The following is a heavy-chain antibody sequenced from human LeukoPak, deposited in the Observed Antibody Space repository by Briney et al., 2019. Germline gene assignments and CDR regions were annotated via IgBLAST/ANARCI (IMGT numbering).Heavy chain of an antibody. Sequence: GGSLRLSCAASGFTFSSYSMNWVRQAPGKGLEWVSYISSSSSTIYYADSVKGRFTISRDNAKNSLYLQMNSLRAEDTAVYYCAKDQGNYYDSSGYGPFDYWGQGTLVTVSS. CDR3: AKDQGNYYDSSGYGPFDY. V-gene: IGHV3-48*04. CDR1: GFTFSSYS. J-gene: IGHJ4*02. D-gene: IGHD3-22*01. CDR2: ISSSSSTI.